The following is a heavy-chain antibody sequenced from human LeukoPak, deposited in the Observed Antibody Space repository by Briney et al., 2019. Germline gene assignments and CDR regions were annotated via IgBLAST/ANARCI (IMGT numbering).Heavy chain of an antibody. V-gene: IGHV4-39*01. J-gene: IGHJ4*02. Sequence: SETLSLTCTVSGVSISSSTYYWGWIRQPPGKGLEWIGNCYHSGNTYYNPSLKSRVAISVDTSKNQFSLKLRSVTAADTAVYYCAIDYGDYDLQYWGQGTLVTVSS. CDR3: AIDYGDYDLQY. CDR1: GVSISSSTYY. D-gene: IGHD4-17*01. CDR2: CYHSGNT.